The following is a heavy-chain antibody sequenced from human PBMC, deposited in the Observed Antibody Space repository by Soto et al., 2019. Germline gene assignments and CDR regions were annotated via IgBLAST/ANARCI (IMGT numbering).Heavy chain of an antibody. CDR3: AXFQGGALAHYYYYGMDV. V-gene: IGHV3-23*01. CDR2: ISGSGGST. J-gene: IGHJ6*02. D-gene: IGHD1-26*01. Sequence: GESLRLSCAASGFTFSSYAMSWIRQAPGQGLEWVSAISGSGGSTYYADSVKGRFTISRDNSKDTLYLQMNSLRAEDTAVYYCAXFQGGALAHYYYYGMDVWGQGTTVTVSS. CDR1: GFTFSSYA.